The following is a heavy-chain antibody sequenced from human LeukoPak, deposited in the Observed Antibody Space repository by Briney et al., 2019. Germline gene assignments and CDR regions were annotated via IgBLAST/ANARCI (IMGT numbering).Heavy chain of an antibody. V-gene: IGHV3-7*01. CDR3: ANDLAWGDGDYGYFDL. CDR1: GFTFSIYW. J-gene: IGHJ2*01. Sequence: GSLRLSYAASGFTFSIYWMNWVRQAPGKGREGVANIKQDGSEKYYVDAVKGRFTISRDNSKNTLYLQMNSLSAEDTAVYYCANDLAWGDGDYGYFDLWGRGTLVPVSS. D-gene: IGHD4-17*01. CDR2: IKQDGSEK.